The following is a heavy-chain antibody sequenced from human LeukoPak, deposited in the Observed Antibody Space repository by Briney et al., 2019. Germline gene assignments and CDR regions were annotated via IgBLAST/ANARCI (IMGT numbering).Heavy chain of an antibody. V-gene: IGHV4-34*01. Sequence: SSETLSLTCAVYGGSFSGYYWSWIRQPPGKGLEWIGEINHSGSTNYNPSLKSRVTISVDTSKNQFSLKLSSVTAADTAVYYCARDRTGYYNYIDYWGQGTLVTVSS. D-gene: IGHD3-22*01. CDR1: GGSFSGYY. CDR2: INHSGST. J-gene: IGHJ4*02. CDR3: ARDRTGYYNYIDY.